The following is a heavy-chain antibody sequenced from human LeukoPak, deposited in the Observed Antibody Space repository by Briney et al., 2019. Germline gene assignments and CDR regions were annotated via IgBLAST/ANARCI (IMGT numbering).Heavy chain of an antibody. V-gene: IGHV3-30*18. D-gene: IGHD3-22*01. CDR2: ISYDGSNK. CDR3: AKVGDSSGYYYSFDY. Sequence: GGSLRLSCAASGFTFSSYGMPWVRQAPGKGLEWVAVISYDGSNKYYADSVKGRFTISRDNSKNTLYLQMNSLRAEYTAVYYCAKVGDSSGYYYSFDYWGQGTLVTVSS. CDR1: GFTFSSYG. J-gene: IGHJ4*02.